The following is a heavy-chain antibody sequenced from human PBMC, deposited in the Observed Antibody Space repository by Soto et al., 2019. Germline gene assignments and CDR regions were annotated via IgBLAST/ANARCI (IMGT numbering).Heavy chain of an antibody. Sequence: SETLSLTCTVSGGSISSYYWSWIRQPPGKGLEWIGYIYYSGSTYYNPSLKSRVTISVDTSKNQFSLKLSSVTAADTAVYYCAREGEIVATAGDYYYYGMDVWGQGTTVTVSS. CDR3: AREGEIVATAGDYYYYGMDV. V-gene: IGHV4-59*12. D-gene: IGHD5-12*01. CDR2: IYYSGST. CDR1: GGSISSYY. J-gene: IGHJ6*02.